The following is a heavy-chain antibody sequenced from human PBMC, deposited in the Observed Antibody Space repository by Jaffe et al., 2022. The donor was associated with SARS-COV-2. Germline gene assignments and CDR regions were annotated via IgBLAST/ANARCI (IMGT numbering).Heavy chain of an antibody. V-gene: IGHV3-15*01. CDR2: IKSKTDGGTT. CDR3: TTDHRYDYGVGNWFDP. Sequence: EVQLVESGGGLVKPGGSLRLSCAASGFTFSNAWMSWVRQAPGKGLEWVGRIKSKTDGGTTDYAAPVKGRFTISRDDSKNTLYLQMNSLKTEDTAVYYCTTDHRYDYGVGNWFDPWGQGTLVTVSS. D-gene: IGHD4-17*01. CDR1: GFTFSNAW. J-gene: IGHJ5*02.